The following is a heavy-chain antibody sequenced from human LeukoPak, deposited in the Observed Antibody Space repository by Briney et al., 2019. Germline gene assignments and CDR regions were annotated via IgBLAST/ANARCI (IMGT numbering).Heavy chain of an antibody. CDR2: ISGSAGTI. D-gene: IGHD4-17*01. CDR3: ARVGYGDYGVGDRSMDV. V-gene: IGHV3-11*01. CDR1: GFTFSDFY. J-gene: IGHJ6*03. Sequence: GGSLRLSCAASGFTFSDFYMTWIRQAPGKGLEWVSYISGSAGTIYYADSVKGRFTISRDNAKNSLYLQMNSLRAEDTALYYCARVGYGDYGVGDRSMDVWGKGTTVTVSS.